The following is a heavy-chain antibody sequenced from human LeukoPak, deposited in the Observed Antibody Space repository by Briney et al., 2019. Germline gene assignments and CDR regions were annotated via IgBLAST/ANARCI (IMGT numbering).Heavy chain of an antibody. CDR1: GFTFSSYG. D-gene: IGHD4-17*01. CDR3: ARNKINTVTTGWYFDL. J-gene: IGHJ2*01. CDR2: VSIGGTYI. Sequence: GGSLRLSCAASGFTFSSYGMNWVRQAPGKGLEWVSFVSIGGTYIYYADSVKGRFTITRDDAKNSLYLQMNSLTAEDTAEYYCARNKINTVTTGWYFDLWGRGTLVTVSS. V-gene: IGHV3-21*01.